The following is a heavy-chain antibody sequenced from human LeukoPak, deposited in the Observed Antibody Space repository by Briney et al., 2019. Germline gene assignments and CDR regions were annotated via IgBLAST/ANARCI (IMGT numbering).Heavy chain of an antibody. J-gene: IGHJ4*02. V-gene: IGHV3-21*01. CDR2: ISTSSSYI. Sequence: GGSLRLSCVASGFTFSNYSMNWVRQAPGKGLEWVSSISTSSSYIYYIDSVKGRFTISRDNAKNSLYLQMNSLRAEDTAVYYCARDSDIVTGSKSHFDYWGQGTLVTVSS. CDR1: GFTFSNYS. CDR3: ARDSDIVTGSKSHFDY. D-gene: IGHD3-9*01.